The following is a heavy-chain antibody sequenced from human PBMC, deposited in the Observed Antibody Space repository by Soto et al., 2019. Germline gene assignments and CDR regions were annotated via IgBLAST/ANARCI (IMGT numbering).Heavy chain of an antibody. D-gene: IGHD3-22*01. CDR1: GFSLSTSGVG. J-gene: IGHJ5*02. CDR3: AHRRVSSGSNWFDP. Sequence: SGPTLVNPTQTLTLPCTFSGFSLSTSGVGVGWIRQPPGKALEWLALIYWDDDKRYSPSLKSRLTITKDTSKNQVVLTMTNMDPVDTSPYYCAHRRVSSGSNWFDPWGQGTLVTVSS. CDR2: IYWDDDK. V-gene: IGHV2-5*02.